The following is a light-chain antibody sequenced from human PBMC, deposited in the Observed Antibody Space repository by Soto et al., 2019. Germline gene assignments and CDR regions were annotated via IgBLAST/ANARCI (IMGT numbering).Light chain of an antibody. V-gene: IGLV7-43*01. CDR3: LLSYGGAWV. J-gene: IGLJ3*02. CDR1: TGAVTSDFH. Sequence: QAVVTQEPSLTVSPGGTVTLTCAPNTGAVTSDFHPNWFQRQPGQAPRALIYNTNNRPSWTPARFSGSLLGGKAALTLSGVQPEDEAEYYCLLSYGGAWVFGGGTKLTVL. CDR2: NTN.